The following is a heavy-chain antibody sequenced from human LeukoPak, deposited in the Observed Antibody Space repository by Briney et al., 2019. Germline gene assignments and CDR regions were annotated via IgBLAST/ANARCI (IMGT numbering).Heavy chain of an antibody. CDR1: GYTFTSYD. J-gene: IGHJ5*02. V-gene: IGHV1-8*01. CDR3: ARVPITMVRDNWFDP. CDR2: MNPNSGNT. D-gene: IGHD3-10*01. Sequence: ASVKVSCKASGYTFTSYDINWVRQATGQGLEWMGWMNPNSGNTGYAQKFQGRVTMTRNTSISTAYMELSSLRSEDTAVYYCARVPITMVRDNWFDPWGQGTLVTVSS.